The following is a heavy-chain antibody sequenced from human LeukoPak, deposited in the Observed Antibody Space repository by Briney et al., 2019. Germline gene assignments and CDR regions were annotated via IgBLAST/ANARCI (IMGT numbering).Heavy chain of an antibody. Sequence: GGSLRLSCAASGFTFSSYGMHWVRQAPGKGLEWVAVISYDGSNKYYADSVKARFTISRDNSKNTVFLQMDSLRAEDTAQYYCSRERGDREFDYWGQGTLVTVSS. CDR1: GFTFSSYG. D-gene: IGHD1-1*01. J-gene: IGHJ4*02. V-gene: IGHV3-30*03. CDR3: SRERGDREFDY. CDR2: ISYDGSNK.